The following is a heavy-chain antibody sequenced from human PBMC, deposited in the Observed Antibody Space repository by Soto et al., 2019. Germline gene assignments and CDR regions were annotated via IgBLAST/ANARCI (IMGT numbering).Heavy chain of an antibody. CDR1: GFTFSSYG. CDR2: IWYDGSNK. Sequence: QVQLVESGGGVVQPGRSLRLSCAASGFTFSSYGMHWVRQAPGKGLEWVAVIWYDGSNKYYADSVKGRFTISRDNPKNTLDLQMNGLRAEDTDVYYCAREFAAARAFDIWGQGTMVPVSS. V-gene: IGHV3-33*01. J-gene: IGHJ3*02. D-gene: IGHD6-6*01. CDR3: AREFAAARAFDI.